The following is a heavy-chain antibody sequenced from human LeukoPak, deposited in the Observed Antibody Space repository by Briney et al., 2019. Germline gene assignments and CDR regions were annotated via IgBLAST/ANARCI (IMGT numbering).Heavy chain of an antibody. J-gene: IGHJ6*03. CDR1: GYTFTSYY. D-gene: IGHD6-6*01. Sequence: ASVKVSCKASGYTFTSYYMHWVRQAPGQGLEWMGIINPSGGSTSYAQKFQGRVTMTRDTSTSTVYMDLSSLRSEDTAVYYCARDPLLGGSSSQIYYYYMDVWGKGTTVTVSS. V-gene: IGHV1-46*01. CDR2: INPSGGST. CDR3: ARDPLLGGSSSQIYYYYMDV.